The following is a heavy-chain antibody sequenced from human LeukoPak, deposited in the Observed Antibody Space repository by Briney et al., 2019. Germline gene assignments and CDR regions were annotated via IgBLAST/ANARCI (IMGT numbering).Heavy chain of an antibody. CDR1: RDTFTRCA. V-gene: IGHV1-69*13. CDR2: IIPIDGTA. D-gene: IGHD3-10*01. Sequence: SVKVSCKASRDTFTRCAFSWVGQAPGQGREWMGGIIPIDGTANFAQKFQGRVTITADQSTSTAYMELSRLRSEDTAIYYCARDPGAPVRAFDIWGQGTLVTVSS. J-gene: IGHJ3*02. CDR3: ARDPGAPVRAFDI.